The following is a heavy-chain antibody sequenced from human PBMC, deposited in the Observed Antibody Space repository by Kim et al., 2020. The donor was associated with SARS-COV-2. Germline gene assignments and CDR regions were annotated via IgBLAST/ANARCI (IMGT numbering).Heavy chain of an antibody. V-gene: IGHV3-13*05. CDR3: ARGRSARNRDVAHAFDI. D-gene: IGHD6-25*01. CDR1: GFTFSSYD. Sequence: GGSLRLSCAASGFTFSSYDMHWVRQATGKGLEWVSAIGTAGDPYYPGSVKGRFTISRENAKNSLYLQMNSLRAGDTAVYYCARGRSARNRDVAHAFDIWGQGTMGTVSS. J-gene: IGHJ3*02. CDR2: IGTAGDP.